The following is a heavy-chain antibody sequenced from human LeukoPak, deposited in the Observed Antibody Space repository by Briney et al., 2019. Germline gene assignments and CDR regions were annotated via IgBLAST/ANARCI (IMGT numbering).Heavy chain of an antibody. CDR2: IYYSGTT. J-gene: IGHJ5*02. CDR3: ARLRPVNWFDP. Sequence: SGTLSLTCTVSGVSICDDYWSWSRRPPGGGLEWIGYIYYSGTTNYNPSLKRRVTMSVDTSKNQFSLKLSSVTAADTAVYYCARLRPVNWFDPWGQGTLVTVSS. CDR1: GVSICDDY. V-gene: IGHV4-59*08.